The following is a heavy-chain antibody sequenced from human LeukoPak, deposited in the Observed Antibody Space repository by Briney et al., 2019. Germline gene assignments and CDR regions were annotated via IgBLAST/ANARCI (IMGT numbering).Heavy chain of an antibody. D-gene: IGHD4-23*01. V-gene: IGHV4-59*01. CDR3: ARGPDYGGNSVDY. Sequence: SETLSLTCTVSGGSISSYYWSWIRQPPGKGLEWIGYIYYSGSTNYNPSLKSRDTISVDTSKNQFSLKLSSVTAADTAVYYCARGPDYGGNSVDYWGQGTLVTVSS. CDR1: GGSISSYY. CDR2: IYYSGST. J-gene: IGHJ4*02.